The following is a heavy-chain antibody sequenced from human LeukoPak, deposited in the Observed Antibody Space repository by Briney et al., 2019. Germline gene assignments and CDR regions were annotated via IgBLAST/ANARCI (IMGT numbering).Heavy chain of an antibody. Sequence: PGGSLRLSCAASGFTFSDHYMDWVRQAPGKGLEWVGRTRNKANSYTTEYAASVKGRFTISRDDSKNSLCLQMNSLKTEDTAVYYCARVATYGGNFYFDYWGQGTLVTVSS. CDR3: ARVATYGGNFYFDY. D-gene: IGHD4/OR15-4a*01. CDR1: GFTFSDHY. V-gene: IGHV3-72*01. J-gene: IGHJ4*02. CDR2: TRNKANSYTT.